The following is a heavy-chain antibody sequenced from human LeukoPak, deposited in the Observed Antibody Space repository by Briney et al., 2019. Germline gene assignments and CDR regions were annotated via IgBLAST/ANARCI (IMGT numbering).Heavy chain of an antibody. CDR2: IYYSGST. CDR1: GGGISSRSYY. Sequence: QSLTCTDCGGGISSRSYYWGWIRKPTGKGLEWIGSIYYSGSTYYNPSLKSRVTISVDTSKNQFSLKLSSVTAADTAVYYCARGETGYSSSWYFDYWGQGTLVTVSS. V-gene: IGHV4-39*07. J-gene: IGHJ4*02. CDR3: ARGETGYSSSWYFDY. D-gene: IGHD6-13*01.